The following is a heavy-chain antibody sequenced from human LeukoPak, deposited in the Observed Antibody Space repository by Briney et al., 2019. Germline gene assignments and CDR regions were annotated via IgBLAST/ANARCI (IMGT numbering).Heavy chain of an antibody. CDR3: ARDPSGYSSSWYYFDC. Sequence: SQTLSLTCAISGDTVSSNSAAWNWIRQSPSRGLEWLGRTYYRSKWYNDYAVSLKSRITINPDTSKNQFSLQLNSVTPEDTAVYYCARDPSGYSSSWYYFDCWVQGTLVTVSS. V-gene: IGHV6-1*01. CDR1: GDTVSSNSAA. J-gene: IGHJ4*02. CDR2: TYYRSKWYN. D-gene: IGHD6-13*01.